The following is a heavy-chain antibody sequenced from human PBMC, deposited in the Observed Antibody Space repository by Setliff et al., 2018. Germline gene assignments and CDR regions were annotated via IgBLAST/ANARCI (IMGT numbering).Heavy chain of an antibody. J-gene: IGHJ6*03. Sequence: SETLSLTCTVSGDSISSRRSYWGWFRQPAGKGLEWIGHIFYSDTAKYNPSLESRAAISVDSSKNQFSLKLRSVTAADTAVYYCARDRSTVIRGVTSFFYYYMDVWGGGTTVTVSS. D-gene: IGHD3-10*01. CDR2: IFYSDTA. CDR3: ARDRSTVIRGVTSFFYYYMDV. V-gene: IGHV4-61*10. CDR1: GDSISSRRSY.